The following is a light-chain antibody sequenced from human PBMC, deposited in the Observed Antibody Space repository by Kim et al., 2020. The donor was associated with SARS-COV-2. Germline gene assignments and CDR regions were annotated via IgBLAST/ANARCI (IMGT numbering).Light chain of an antibody. CDR1: SGDVGGYNF. Sequence: GQSITSSCTGTSGDVGGYNFVSWYQQSPGGAPKLIIYYVNERPSGVSDRFSGSKSGNTASLTISGLQPEDEADYHCTSYASSDTWVFGGGTKVTVL. CDR3: TSYASSDTWV. CDR2: YVN. V-gene: IGLV2-14*04. J-gene: IGLJ3*02.